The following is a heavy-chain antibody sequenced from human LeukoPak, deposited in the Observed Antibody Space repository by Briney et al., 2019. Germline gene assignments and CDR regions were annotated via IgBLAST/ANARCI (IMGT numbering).Heavy chain of an antibody. J-gene: IGHJ4*02. CDR2: IYSGGNT. CDR1: GFTVSSNY. V-gene: IGHV3-53*01. CDR3: ARAVVTTVVFFDN. Sequence: GGSLRLSCAASGFTVSSNYMSWVRQAPGKGLEWVSVIYSGGNTCYADSVKGRFTISRDISKNTLFLQMNSLRAEDTAVYYCARAVVTTVVFFDNWGQGTLVTVSS. D-gene: IGHD4-23*01.